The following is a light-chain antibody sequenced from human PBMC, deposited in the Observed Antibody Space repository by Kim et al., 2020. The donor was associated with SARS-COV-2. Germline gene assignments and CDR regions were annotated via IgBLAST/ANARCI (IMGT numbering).Light chain of an antibody. CDR1: QPISSW. CDR3: QQYNTDPWT. CDR2: KAS. Sequence: ASVGDSVTIYCRASQPISSWLAWYQQKPGNPPRLLMYKASSLESGVPSRFSGSGAGTDFTLTISSLQPDDFATYFCQQYNTDPWTFGQGTKVDIK. J-gene: IGKJ1*01. V-gene: IGKV1-5*03.